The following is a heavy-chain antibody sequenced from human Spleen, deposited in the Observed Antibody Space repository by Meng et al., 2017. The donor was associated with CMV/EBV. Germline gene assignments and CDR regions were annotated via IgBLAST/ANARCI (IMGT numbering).Heavy chain of an antibody. D-gene: IGHD3-10*01. CDR3: ARAGDDYFDY. J-gene: IGHJ4*02. CDR1: GYTFTDNK. Sequence: VSCKASGYTFTDNKMRWVRQAPGQGLEWMGWINPNVGGTTYAQKFQGRVTVTRDTSTSTVYMELRGLRSDDTAVYFCARAGDDYFDYWGQGTLVTSPQ. V-gene: IGHV1-2*02. CDR2: INPNVGGT.